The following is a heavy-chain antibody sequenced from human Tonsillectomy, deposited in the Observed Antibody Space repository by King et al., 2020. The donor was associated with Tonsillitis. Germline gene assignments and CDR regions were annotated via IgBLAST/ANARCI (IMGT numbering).Heavy chain of an antibody. CDR2: VSYKGNT. CDR1: GGSISRASDS. V-gene: IGHV4-39*01. D-gene: IGHD6-19*01. J-gene: IGHJ4*02. CDR3: ASRNVEVAGHFDR. Sequence: QLQESGPAVLRPSETLSLTCSVSGGSISRASDSWGWIRQPPGKGLEWIGSVSYKGNTYYHPSLKSRVTISGDTFKNQLSLNLNSVTAADTGIYYCASRNVEVAGHFDRWGQGTLVTVSS.